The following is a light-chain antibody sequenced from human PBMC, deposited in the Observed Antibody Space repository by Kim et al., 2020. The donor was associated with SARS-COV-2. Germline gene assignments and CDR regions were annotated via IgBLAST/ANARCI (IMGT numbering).Light chain of an antibody. V-gene: IGLV3-19*01. J-gene: IGLJ1*01. CDR2: GKN. CDR1: SLRTYY. CDR3: NSRDSSGNLYV. Sequence: SSELTQDPAVSVALGQTVSFTCQGDSLRTYYAGWYQQKPGQATVLVIYGKNNRPSGIPDRFSGSSSGDTASLTITGAQAEDEADYYCNSRDSSGNLYVFGTGTKVTV.